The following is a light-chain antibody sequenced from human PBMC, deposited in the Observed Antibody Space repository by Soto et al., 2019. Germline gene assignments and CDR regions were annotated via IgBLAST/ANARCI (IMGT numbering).Light chain of an antibody. CDR2: KAS. CDR1: QTISSW. J-gene: IGKJ4*01. Sequence: DIQMTQSPSTLSGSVGDRVTITCRASQTISSWLAWYQQKPGKAPKLLIYKASTLKSGVPSRFSGSGSGTDFTLTISSLQAGDVAVYYCQQYYNTPLTFGGGTKVDIK. CDR3: QQYYNTPLT. V-gene: IGKV1-5*03.